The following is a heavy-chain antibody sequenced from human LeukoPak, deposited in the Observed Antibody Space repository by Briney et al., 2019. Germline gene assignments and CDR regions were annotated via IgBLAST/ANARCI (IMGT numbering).Heavy chain of an antibody. D-gene: IGHD3-22*01. J-gene: IGHJ4*02. Sequence: GASVKVSCKASGYTFTSYGISWVRQAPGQGLEWTGWISAYNGNTNYAQKLQGRVTMTTDTSTSTAYMELRSLRSDDTAVYYCAREALLLSGYAFDYWGQGTLVTVSS. V-gene: IGHV1-18*01. CDR2: ISAYNGNT. CDR3: AREALLLSGYAFDY. CDR1: GYTFTSYG.